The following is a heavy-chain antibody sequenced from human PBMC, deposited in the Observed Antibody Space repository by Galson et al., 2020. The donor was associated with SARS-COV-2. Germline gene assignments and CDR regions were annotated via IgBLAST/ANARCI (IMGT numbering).Heavy chain of an antibody. CDR3: ARDADSSGSYYYYGMDV. D-gene: IGHD3-22*01. Sequence: ETSETLSLTCAVYGGSFSGYYWSWIRQPPGKGLEWIGEINHSGSTYYNPSLKSRVTISVDTSKNQFSLKLSSVTAADTAVYYCARDADSSGSYYYYGMDVWGQGTTVTVSS. CDR2: INHSGST. J-gene: IGHJ6*02. CDR1: GGSFSGYY. V-gene: IGHV4-34*01.